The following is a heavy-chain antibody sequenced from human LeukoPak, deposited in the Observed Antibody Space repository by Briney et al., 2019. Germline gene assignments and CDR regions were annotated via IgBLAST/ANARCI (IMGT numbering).Heavy chain of an antibody. V-gene: IGHV3-30*02. J-gene: IGHJ4*02. D-gene: IGHD6-25*01. CDR2: IRYDGSNK. CDR1: GFTFSSYG. Sequence: PGGSLRLSCAASGFTFSSYGMHWVRQAPGKGLEWVAFIRYDGSNKYYADSVKGRFTISRDNSKNTLYLQMNSLRAEDTAVYYCAKDREQRATAIVYWGQGTLVTVSS. CDR3: AKDREQRATAIVY.